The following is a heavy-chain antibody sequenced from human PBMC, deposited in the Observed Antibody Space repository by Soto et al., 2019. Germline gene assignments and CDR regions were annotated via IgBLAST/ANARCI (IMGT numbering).Heavy chain of an antibody. CDR1: GYRFTGYY. CDR2: VKPNNGET. V-gene: IGHV1-2*02. D-gene: IGHD3-22*01. Sequence: ASVKVSCKASGYRFTGYYIHWVRQAPGQGLEWMGWVKPNNGETEDAQKFRGRVTLTRDTSISTAYMELYGLTSADTAVYYCARGLTKSSGRGGIFDLWGQGTMLTV. CDR3: ARGLTKSSGRGGIFDL. J-gene: IGHJ4*02.